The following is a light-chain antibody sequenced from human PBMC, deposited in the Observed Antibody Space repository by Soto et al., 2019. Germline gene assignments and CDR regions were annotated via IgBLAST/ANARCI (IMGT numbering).Light chain of an antibody. CDR3: CSYALSSPLYV. V-gene: IGLV2-23*01. J-gene: IGLJ1*01. Sequence: QSALTQPASVSGSPGQSINISCTASSSHIGSSNLVSWYQHHSGKAPKLIIYEGNKRPSGVSTRFSGSKSGKTASLTISGLQADYEETYTCCSYALSSPLYVFVNGTKLTVL. CDR1: SSHIGSSNL. CDR2: EGN.